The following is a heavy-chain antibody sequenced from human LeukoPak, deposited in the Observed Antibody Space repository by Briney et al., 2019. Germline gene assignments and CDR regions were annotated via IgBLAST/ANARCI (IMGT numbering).Heavy chain of an antibody. Sequence: APVKVSCKASRYTLTRYGISGVRQAPGHELECIGWISAYNGNTNNAQKLQGRVTMTTDTSTSTAYMELRSLRSDDTAVYYCARDRLRLGELPPTPDYWGQGTLVTVSS. CDR1: RYTLTRYG. CDR2: ISAYNGNT. D-gene: IGHD3-16*01. J-gene: IGHJ4*02. V-gene: IGHV1-18*01. CDR3: ARDRLRLGELPPTPDY.